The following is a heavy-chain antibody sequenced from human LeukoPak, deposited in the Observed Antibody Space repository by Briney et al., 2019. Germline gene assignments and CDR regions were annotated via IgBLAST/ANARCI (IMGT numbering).Heavy chain of an antibody. J-gene: IGHJ5*02. V-gene: IGHV1-2*02. CDR1: GYTFTGYY. Sequence: ASVKVSCKASGYTFTGYYMHWVRQAPGQGLEWMGWINPNSGGTNYAQKFQGRVTMTRDTSISTAYMELRSLRSDDTAVYYCARRNTVNWFDPWGQGTLVTVSS. CDR2: INPNSGGT. D-gene: IGHD4-11*01. CDR3: ARRNTVNWFDP.